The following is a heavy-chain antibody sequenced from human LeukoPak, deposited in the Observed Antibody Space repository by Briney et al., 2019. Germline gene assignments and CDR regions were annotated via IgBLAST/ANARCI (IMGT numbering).Heavy chain of an antibody. CDR1: GGSISSYY. J-gene: IGHJ6*02. CDR2: IYYSGST. V-gene: IGHV4-59*08. Sequence: SETLSLTCTVSGGSISSYYWSWIRQSPGKGLEWIGYIYYSGSTNYNPSLKSRVTISVDTSKNQFSLRLSFVTAADTAVYYCARRTMTLGYHYYAMDVWGQGTTVTVSS. CDR3: ARRTMTLGYHYYAMDV. D-gene: IGHD3-22*01.